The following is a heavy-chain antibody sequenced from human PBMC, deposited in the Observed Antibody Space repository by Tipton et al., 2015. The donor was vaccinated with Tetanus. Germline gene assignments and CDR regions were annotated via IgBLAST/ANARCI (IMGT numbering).Heavy chain of an antibody. J-gene: IGHJ3*02. Sequence: TLSLTCTVSGGSISGSPYFWNWIRHQPGKGLEWIGYVYYSGSTFYNPSLESRVTISVDTSKNQFSLKLNSVTAADTAVYYCAREGAPRAFDIWGQGTMVTVSS. V-gene: IGHV4-31*03. CDR3: AREGAPRAFDI. CDR1: GGSISGSPYF. CDR2: VYYSGST.